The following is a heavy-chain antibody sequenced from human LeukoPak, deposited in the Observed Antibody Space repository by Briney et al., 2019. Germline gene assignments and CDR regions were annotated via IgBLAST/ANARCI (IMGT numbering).Heavy chain of an antibody. CDR2: INPNSGGT. Sequence: ASVKVSCKASGYTFTGYYMHWVRQAPGQGLEWMGWINPNSGGTNYAQKFQGRVTMTRDTSTSTVYMELSSLSSEDTAVYYCAREIGPRQLHLWGSAFDYWGQGSVVTVSS. CDR3: AREIGPRQLHLWGSAFDY. CDR1: GYTFTGYY. J-gene: IGHJ4*02. V-gene: IGHV1-2*02. D-gene: IGHD5-18*01.